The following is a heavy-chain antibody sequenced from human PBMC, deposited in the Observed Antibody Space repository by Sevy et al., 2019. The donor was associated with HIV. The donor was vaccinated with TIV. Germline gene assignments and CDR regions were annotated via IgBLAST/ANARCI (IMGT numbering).Heavy chain of an antibody. CDR3: ARGRYGSGSYYGRFGFDP. V-gene: IGHV4-30-2*01. J-gene: IGHJ5*02. Sequence: SETLSLTCAVSGGSISSGGYSWSWIRQPPGKGLEWIGYIYHSGSTYYNPSLKSRVTISVDGSKNQLSLKLSSVTAADTAVYYCARGRYGSGSYYGRFGFDPWGQGTLVTVSS. D-gene: IGHD3-10*01. CDR2: IYHSGST. CDR1: GGSISSGGYS.